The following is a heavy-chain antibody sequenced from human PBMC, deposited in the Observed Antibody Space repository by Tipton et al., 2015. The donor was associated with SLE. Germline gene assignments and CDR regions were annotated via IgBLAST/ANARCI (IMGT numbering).Heavy chain of an antibody. J-gene: IGHJ3*02. V-gene: IGHV5-51*01. CDR3: AREQHYDILTGYTSGGAFDI. D-gene: IGHD3-9*01. Sequence: QLVQSGAEVRKPGESLKISCKTSGYSFTSYWIGWVRQMPGKGLEWMGIIYPGDSDTRYSPSFQGQVTISADKSISTAYLQWSSLKASDTAMYYCAREQHYDILTGYTSGGAFDIWGQGTMVTVSS. CDR1: GYSFTSYW. CDR2: IYPGDSDT.